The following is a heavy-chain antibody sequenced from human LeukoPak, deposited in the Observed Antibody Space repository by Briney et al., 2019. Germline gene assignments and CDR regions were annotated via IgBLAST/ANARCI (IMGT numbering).Heavy chain of an antibody. V-gene: IGHV3-23*01. CDR3: AKMRPSSGWCYDY. Sequence: GGSLRLSCVASGFTFSTHWMHWVRQAPGKGLEWVSAISGSGSSTYYADSVKGRFTISRDNSKNTLYLQMNSLRAEDTAVYYCAKMRPSSGWCYDYWGQGTLVTVSS. CDR2: ISGSGSST. J-gene: IGHJ4*02. D-gene: IGHD6-19*01. CDR1: GFTFSTHW.